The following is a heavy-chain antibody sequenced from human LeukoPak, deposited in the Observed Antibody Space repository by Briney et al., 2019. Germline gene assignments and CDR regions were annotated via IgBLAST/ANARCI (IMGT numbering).Heavy chain of an antibody. CDR3: ARDLVLVIREDNHDAFDI. V-gene: IGHV1-2*02. Sequence: ASVKVSCKASGYTFTGYYMHWVRHAPGQGLEWMGWINPNSGGTNYAQKFQGRVTMTRDTSISTAYMELSRLRSDDTAVYYCARDLVLVIREDNHDAFDIWGQGTMVTVSS. CDR1: GYTFTGYY. D-gene: IGHD3-9*01. CDR2: INPNSGGT. J-gene: IGHJ3*02.